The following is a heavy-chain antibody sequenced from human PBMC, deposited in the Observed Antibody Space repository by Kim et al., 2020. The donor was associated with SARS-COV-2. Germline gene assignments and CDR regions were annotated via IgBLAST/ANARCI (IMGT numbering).Heavy chain of an antibody. V-gene: IGHV3-30*04. CDR1: GFTFSSYA. D-gene: IGHD5-18*01. J-gene: IGHJ4*02. Sequence: GGSLRLSCAASGFTFSSYAMHWVRQAPGKGLEWVAVISYDGSNKYYADSVKGRFTISRDNSKNTLYLQMNSLRAEDTAVYYCARGGYSYGAYYFDYWGQG. CDR3: ARGGYSYGAYYFDY. CDR2: ISYDGSNK.